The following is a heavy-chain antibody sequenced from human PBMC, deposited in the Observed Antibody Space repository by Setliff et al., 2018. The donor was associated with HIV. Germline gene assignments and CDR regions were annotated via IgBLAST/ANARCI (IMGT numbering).Heavy chain of an antibody. V-gene: IGHV3-7*03. CDR1: GFTFSSCW. CDR2: IKQDGSEK. CDR3: TTGLYCSSTSCYPILYYYYYYMDV. J-gene: IGHJ6*03. D-gene: IGHD2-2*01. Sequence: GGSLRLSCAASGFTFSSCWVTWVRQGPGKGLEWVANIKQDGSEKYYVDSVKGRFTISRDNGKNSLYLQMNSLKTEDTAVYYCTTGLYCSSTSCYPILYYYYYYMDVWGKGTTVTVSS.